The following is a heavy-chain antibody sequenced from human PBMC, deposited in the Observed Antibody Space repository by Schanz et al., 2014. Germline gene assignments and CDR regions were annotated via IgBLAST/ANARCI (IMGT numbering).Heavy chain of an antibody. CDR2: FT. D-gene: IGHD1-1*01. V-gene: IGHV1-2*06. Sequence: QVQLVQSGAEVKKPGSSVKVSCKTSGYSFSAYYIHWMRQAPGQGLEWLGRFTHISQKFQGRVTMTRDTSSTTAYMELNSLRSDDTAVYYCVRELSGGTFDYWGQGALVTVSS. CDR3: VRELSGGTFDY. J-gene: IGHJ4*02. CDR1: GYSFSAYY.